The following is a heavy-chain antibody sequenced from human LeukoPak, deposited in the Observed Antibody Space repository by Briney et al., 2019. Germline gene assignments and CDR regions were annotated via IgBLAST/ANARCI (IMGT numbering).Heavy chain of an antibody. D-gene: IGHD3-22*01. CDR1: GYTFTSYV. V-gene: IGHV1-18*01. CDR3: ARSEDSRDAFDI. J-gene: IGHJ3*02. CDR2: ISAYNGNT. Sequence: ASVNVSCKASGYTFTSYVISWVRQSPGQGLEWMGWISAYNGNTNYAQKLRGRVTMPTDTRTSTAYMELRSLRSDDTAVYYCARSEDSRDAFDIWGQGTMVTVSS.